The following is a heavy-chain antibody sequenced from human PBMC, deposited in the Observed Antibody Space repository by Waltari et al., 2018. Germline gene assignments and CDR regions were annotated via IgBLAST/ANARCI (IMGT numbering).Heavy chain of an antibody. J-gene: IGHJ5*02. D-gene: IGHD3-22*01. CDR1: SGSINTYY. CDR3: ARVGYYDTSGDYVSHWFDP. V-gene: IGHV4-59*01. CDR2: ISYRGST. Sequence: QVQLQESGPGLVKPSETLSLTCTVSSGSINTYYWSWIRQPPGKGLEYIGYISYRGSTNYNPSLKSRVTISVDTSKNQFSLRLSSVTAADTAVYYCARVGYYDTSGDYVSHWFDPWGQGTLVTVSS.